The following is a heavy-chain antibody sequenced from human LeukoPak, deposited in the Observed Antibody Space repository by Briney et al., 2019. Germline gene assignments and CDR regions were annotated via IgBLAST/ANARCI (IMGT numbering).Heavy chain of an antibody. Sequence: ASVKVSCKASGYIFTSYDINWVRQAPGQGLEWMGGFDPEDGETLYARKFQGRVTMTEDTSTDTAYTELSSLRSEDTAVYYCATRGIGPDLILSNYYYMDVWGKGTTVTVSS. V-gene: IGHV1-24*01. CDR1: GYIFTSYD. CDR3: ATRGIGPDLILSNYYYMDV. J-gene: IGHJ6*03. D-gene: IGHD3-10*01. CDR2: FDPEDGET.